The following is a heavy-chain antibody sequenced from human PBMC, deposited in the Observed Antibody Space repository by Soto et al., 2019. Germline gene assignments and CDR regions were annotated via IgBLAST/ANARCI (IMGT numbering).Heavy chain of an antibody. V-gene: IGHV4-34*01. CDR2: INHSGST. J-gene: IGHJ4*02. CDR1: GGSFTFSGYY. D-gene: IGHD5-12*01. CDR3: VRGRILRLRFGDFDS. Sequence: KPSETLSLTCTVYGGSFTFSGYYWSWIRQPPGKGLGWLGEINHSGSTNYNPSLECRVTISLDTSKNRFSLDLTSGTAADTAVYYCVRGRILRLRFGDFDSWGQGTLVTVSS.